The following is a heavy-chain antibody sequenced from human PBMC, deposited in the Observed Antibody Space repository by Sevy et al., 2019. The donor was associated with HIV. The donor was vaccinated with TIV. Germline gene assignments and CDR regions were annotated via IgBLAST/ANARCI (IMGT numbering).Heavy chain of an antibody. J-gene: IGHJ5*02. Sequence: GGSLRLSCAASGFTFSSYSMNWVRQAPGKGLEWVSYISSSSSTIYYADSVKGRFTISRDNAKNSLYLQMNSLRDEDTAVYYCARGESTYYDFSGFDPWGQGTLVTVSS. CDR3: ARGESTYYDFSGFDP. CDR1: GFTFSSYS. CDR2: ISSSSSTI. V-gene: IGHV3-48*02. D-gene: IGHD3-3*01.